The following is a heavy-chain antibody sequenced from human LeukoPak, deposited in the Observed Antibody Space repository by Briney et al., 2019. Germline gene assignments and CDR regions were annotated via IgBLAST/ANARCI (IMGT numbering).Heavy chain of an antibody. Sequence: PSQTLSLTCTVSGGSISSGDYYWSWIRQPPGKGLEWIGYIYYSGSTYCNPSLKSRVTISVDTSKNQFSLKLSSVTAADTAVYYCARDYRGVPGAFDIWGQGTMVTVSS. CDR2: IYYSGST. D-gene: IGHD3-10*01. V-gene: IGHV4-30-4*08. CDR3: ARDYRGVPGAFDI. J-gene: IGHJ3*02. CDR1: GGSISSGDYY.